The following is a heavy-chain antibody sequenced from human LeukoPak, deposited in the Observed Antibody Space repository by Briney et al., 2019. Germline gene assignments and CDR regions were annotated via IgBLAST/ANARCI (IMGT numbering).Heavy chain of an antibody. J-gene: IGHJ5*02. V-gene: IGHV4-39*01. D-gene: IGHD2-15*01. CDR2: IYYSGST. CDR3: ARTLGYCSGGNCYRWFDP. Sequence: PSETLSLTXTVSGGSIRSSSYYWGWIRQPPGKGLEWIGSIYYSGSTYYNPSLKSRVTMSVDTSKNQFSLKLSSVTAADTAVYYCARTLGYCSGGNCYRWFDPWGQGTLVTVSS. CDR1: GGSIRSSSYY.